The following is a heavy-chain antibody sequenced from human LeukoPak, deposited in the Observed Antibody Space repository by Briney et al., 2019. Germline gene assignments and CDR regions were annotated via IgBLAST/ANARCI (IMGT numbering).Heavy chain of an antibody. CDR3: ARVTGYSSSWYSVDY. D-gene: IGHD6-13*01. CDR1: GGSISNSNYY. Sequence: PSETLSLTCTVSGGSISNSNYYWGWIRQPPGKGLEWIGTIYYRGNTYYNPSLKSRVTISVDTSKNQFSLKLSSVTAADTAVYYCARVTGYSSSWYSVDYWGQGTLVTVSS. J-gene: IGHJ4*02. CDR2: IYYRGNT. V-gene: IGHV4-39*07.